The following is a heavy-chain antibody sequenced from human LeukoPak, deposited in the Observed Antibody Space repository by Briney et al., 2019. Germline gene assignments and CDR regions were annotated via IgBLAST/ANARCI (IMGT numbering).Heavy chain of an antibody. CDR2: IIPNSGGT. V-gene: IGHV1-2*02. D-gene: IGHD4-23*01. Sequence: ASVKVSCKASGYSFTDYYIHWVRQAPGQGLEWMGWIIPNSGGTNYAQKFQGRVTMTRDTSISTAYMELRWLTSDDTAVYYCARERGGNSPFDSWGQGTLVTVSS. J-gene: IGHJ4*02. CDR3: ARERGGNSPFDS. CDR1: GYSFTDYY.